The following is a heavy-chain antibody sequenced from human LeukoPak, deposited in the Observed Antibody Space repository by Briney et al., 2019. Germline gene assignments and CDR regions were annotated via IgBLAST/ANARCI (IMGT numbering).Heavy chain of an antibody. CDR3: AKDDILTGYSLDY. Sequence: GGSLRLSCAASGFTFSGYGMHWVRQAPGKGLEWVAFIRNDGSNKYYAGSMKGRFTISRDNTKNTLYLQINSLRTEDTAIYYCAKDDILTGYSLDYWGQGTLVTVSS. CDR2: IRNDGSNK. CDR1: GFTFSGYG. D-gene: IGHD3-9*01. V-gene: IGHV3-30*02. J-gene: IGHJ4*02.